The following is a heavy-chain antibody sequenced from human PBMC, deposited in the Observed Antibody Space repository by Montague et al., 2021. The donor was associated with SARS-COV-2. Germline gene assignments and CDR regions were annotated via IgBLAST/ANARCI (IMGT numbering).Heavy chain of an antibody. CDR2: IYHTRRS. D-gene: IGHD3-10*01. CDR1: GDSISTDNW. Sequence: SETLSLTCVVSGDSISTDNWWTWVRLHPGKSLVGGGEIYHTRRSKYKTSPNSRGGMLADKSWNQFSPRLTSVTAADAAIYYCARKGSGGSDLAYWGQGTLVTVSS. CDR3: ARKGSGGSDLAY. V-gene: IGHV4/OR15-8*01. J-gene: IGHJ4*02.